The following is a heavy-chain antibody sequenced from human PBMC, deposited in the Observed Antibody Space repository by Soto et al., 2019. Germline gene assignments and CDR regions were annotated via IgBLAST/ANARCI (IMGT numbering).Heavy chain of an antibody. J-gene: IGHJ3*02. Sequence: QVQLVQSGAEVKKPGASVKVSCKASGYTFTSYGISWVRQAPGQGLEWMGWISAYNGNTNYAQKLQGRVTMTTDTSTSTAYMELRSLRSDDTAVYYCARDRAVAVAGILWVAEAAFDIWGQGTMVTVSS. V-gene: IGHV1-18*01. D-gene: IGHD6-19*01. CDR3: ARDRAVAVAGILWVAEAAFDI. CDR2: ISAYNGNT. CDR1: GYTFTSYG.